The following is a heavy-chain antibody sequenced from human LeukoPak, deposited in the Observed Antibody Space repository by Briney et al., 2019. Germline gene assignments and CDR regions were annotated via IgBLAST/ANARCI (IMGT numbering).Heavy chain of an antibody. D-gene: IGHD3-22*01. V-gene: IGHV3-21*01. J-gene: IGHJ4*02. CDR2: ISSSSSYI. CDR1: GFTFSSYS. CDR3: AREGLYYYDSSGYPDY. Sequence: GGSLRPSCAASGFTFSSYSMNWVRQAPGKGLEWVSSISSSSSYIYYADSVKGRFTISRDNAKNSLYLQMNSLRAEDTAVYYCAREGLYYYDSSGYPDYWDQGTLVTVSS.